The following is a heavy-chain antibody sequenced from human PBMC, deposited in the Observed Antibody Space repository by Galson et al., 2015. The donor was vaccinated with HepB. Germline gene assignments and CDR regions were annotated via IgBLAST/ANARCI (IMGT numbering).Heavy chain of an antibody. CDR1: GFTFSGSA. CDR2: IRSKANSYAT. J-gene: IGHJ4*02. Sequence: SLRLSCAASGFTFSGSAMHWVRQASGKGLEWVGRIRSKANSYATAYAASVKGRFTISRDDSKNTAYLQMNSLKTEDTAVYYCTRHGDDSSGFKDYWGQGTLVTVSS. V-gene: IGHV3-73*01. D-gene: IGHD3-22*01. CDR3: TRHGDDSSGFKDY.